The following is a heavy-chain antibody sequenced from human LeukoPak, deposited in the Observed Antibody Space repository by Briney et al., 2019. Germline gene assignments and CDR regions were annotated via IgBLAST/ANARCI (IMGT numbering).Heavy chain of an antibody. CDR1: GGSFNLYS. J-gene: IGHJ6*03. Sequence: SETLTLTCTVSGGSFNLYSWTWIRQPPGKGLEWSAEIGHGGSINFNPSLKSRVTVSLDTSKNQFSLSLSSVTAADTAVYYCASRETFYFYYMDVWGNGTTVTVS. V-gene: IGHV4-34*01. CDR3: ASRETFYFYYMDV. D-gene: IGHD1-26*01. CDR2: IGHGGSI.